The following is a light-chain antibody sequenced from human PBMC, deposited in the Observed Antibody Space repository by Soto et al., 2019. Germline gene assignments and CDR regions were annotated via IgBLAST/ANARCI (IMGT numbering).Light chain of an antibody. J-gene: IGLJ1*01. V-gene: IGLV2-8*01. CDR2: EVN. CDR1: SSDVGGHNY. CDR3: SSYAGSSNV. Sequence: QSSLTQPPSASVSPGQSVAISCTGTSSDVGGHNYVSWYQQHPGKAPKLMIYEVNKRPSGVPDRFSGSKSGNTASLTVSGLQAEDEADYYCSSYAGSSNVFGTGTKVTVL.